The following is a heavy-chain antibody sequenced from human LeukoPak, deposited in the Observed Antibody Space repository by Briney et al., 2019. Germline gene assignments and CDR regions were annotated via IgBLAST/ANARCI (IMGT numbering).Heavy chain of an antibody. CDR2: ISYDGSNE. V-gene: IGHV3-30*04. CDR3: TTAAVTTKGSYYFDY. CDR1: GFPFSSYV. D-gene: IGHD4-11*01. J-gene: IGHJ4*02. Sequence: QTGGSLRLSCVVSGFPFSSYVMHWVRQAPGKGLEWVAIISYDGSNEYYGDSVKGRFTISRDNSKNTLYLQMNSLRAGDTAVYYCTTAAVTTKGSYYFDYWGQGTLVTVSS.